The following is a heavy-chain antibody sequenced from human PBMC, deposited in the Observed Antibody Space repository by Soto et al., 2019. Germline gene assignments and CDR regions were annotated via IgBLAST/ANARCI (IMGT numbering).Heavy chain of an antibody. J-gene: IGHJ6*03. CDR1: GGSISSGYY. CDR2: IYYSGNT. CDR3: ASTDYVAYYMDV. D-gene: IGHD3-10*02. Sequence: SETLSLTCSVSGGSISSGYYWTWIRQHPGKGLEWIGYIYYSGNTYYNPSLKSRVTISVDTSKNQFSLKLSSVTAADTAVYYCASTDYVAYYMDVWGQGATVTVSS. V-gene: IGHV4-31*03.